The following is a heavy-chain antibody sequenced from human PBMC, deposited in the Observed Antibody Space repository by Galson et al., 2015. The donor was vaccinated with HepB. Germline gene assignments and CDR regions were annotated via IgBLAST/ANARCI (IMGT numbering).Heavy chain of an antibody. CDR3: AMPSKRLMGDYNDTFHFDL. CDR2: IQDYVNSA. Sequence: SVKVSCKASGYTLSTYGISWLRQAPGQGLEWIGWIQDYVNSASYAQQFRGRVTMTTDTTTVTAYMELASLTSDDTAMYYCAMPSKRLMGDYNDTFHFDLWGRGTLVTVSS. D-gene: IGHD4-11*01. V-gene: IGHV1-18*01. CDR1: GYTLSTYG. J-gene: IGHJ2*01.